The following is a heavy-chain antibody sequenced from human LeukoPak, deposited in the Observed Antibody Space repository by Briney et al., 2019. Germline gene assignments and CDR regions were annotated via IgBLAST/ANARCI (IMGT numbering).Heavy chain of an antibody. CDR3: ASSGWYLSSFN. CDR1: GGSISSSSYY. J-gene: IGHJ4*02. V-gene: IGHV4-39*01. D-gene: IGHD6-19*01. CDR2: IYYSGST. Sequence: PSETLSLTCTVSGGSISSSSYYWGWIRQPPGKGLEWIGSIYYSGSTYYSASLKSRVTISVDTSKNQFSLKLSSVTAADTAVYYCASSGWYLSSFNWGQGTLVTVSS.